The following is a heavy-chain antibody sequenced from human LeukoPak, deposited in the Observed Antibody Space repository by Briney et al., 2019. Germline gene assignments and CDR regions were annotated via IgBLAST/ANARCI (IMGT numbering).Heavy chain of an antibody. J-gene: IGHJ4*02. CDR2: MNPNRGNT. CDR3: ARAGSYRYVLDY. D-gene: IGHD3-16*02. CDR1: GYTFTDYD. Sequence: ASVKVSCEASGYTFTDYDFNWVRQAPGQGLEWMGWMNPNRGNTGYAQMFQGRITITRNTAISTVYMELSSLRSEDTAVYYCARAGSYRYVLDYWGQGTLVSVSS. V-gene: IGHV1-8*03.